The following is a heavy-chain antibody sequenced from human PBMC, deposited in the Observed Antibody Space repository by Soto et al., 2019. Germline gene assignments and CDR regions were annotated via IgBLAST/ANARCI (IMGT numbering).Heavy chain of an antibody. CDR3: ARRSSSSSLDYYYGMDV. D-gene: IGHD6-6*01. CDR1: GFTFSSYA. V-gene: IGHV3-30-3*01. CDR2: ISYDGSNK. Sequence: QVQLVESGGGVVQPGRSLRLSCAASGFTFSSYAMHWVRQAPGKGLEWVAVISYDGSNKYYTDSVKGRFTISRDNSKNSLYRQMNRLGAEDTAVYYCARRSSSSSLDYYYGMDVWGQGTTVTVA. J-gene: IGHJ6*02.